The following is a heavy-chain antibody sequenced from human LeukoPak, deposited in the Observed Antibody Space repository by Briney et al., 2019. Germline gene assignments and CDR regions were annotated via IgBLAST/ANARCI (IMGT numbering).Heavy chain of an antibody. CDR3: ARSPPSWNGDAFDI. Sequence: KASETLSLTCTVSGGSISSYYWSRIRQPPGKGLEWIGYIYYSGSTNYNPSLKSRVTISVDTSKNQFSLKLSSVTAADTAVYYCARSPPSWNGDAFDIWGQGTMVTVSS. J-gene: IGHJ3*02. V-gene: IGHV4-59*01. CDR2: IYYSGST. D-gene: IGHD1-1*01. CDR1: GGSISSYY.